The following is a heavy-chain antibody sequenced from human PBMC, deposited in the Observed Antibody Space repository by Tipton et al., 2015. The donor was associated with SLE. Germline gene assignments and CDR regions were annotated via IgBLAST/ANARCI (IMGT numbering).Heavy chain of an antibody. Sequence: GSLRLSCAASGFTFSSYSMNWVRQAPGKGLEWVSYISSSSSTIYYADSVKGRFTISRDNAKNSLYLQMNSLRAEDTAVYYCAKEDGSGYFDLWGRGTLVTVSS. V-gene: IGHV3-48*01. CDR1: GFTFSSYS. CDR3: AKEDGSGYFDL. J-gene: IGHJ2*01. CDR2: ISSSSSTI. D-gene: IGHD3-10*01.